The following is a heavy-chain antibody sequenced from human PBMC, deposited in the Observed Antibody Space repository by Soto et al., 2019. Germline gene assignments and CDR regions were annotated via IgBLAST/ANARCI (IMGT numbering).Heavy chain of an antibody. D-gene: IGHD5-12*01. J-gene: IGHJ4*02. Sequence: SETLPLTCAVYGGSFGGYYWSWIRQPPGKGLEWIGEINHSGSTNYNPSLKSRVTISVDTSKNQFSLKLSSVTAADTAVYYCARGYTDIVATGGFDYWGQGTRVTVSS. V-gene: IGHV4-34*01. CDR3: ARGYTDIVATGGFDY. CDR1: GGSFGGYY. CDR2: INHSGST.